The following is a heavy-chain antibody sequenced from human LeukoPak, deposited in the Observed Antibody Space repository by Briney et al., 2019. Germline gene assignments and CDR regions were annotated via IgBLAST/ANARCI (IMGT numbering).Heavy chain of an antibody. J-gene: IGHJ6*03. V-gene: IGHV1-69*06. CDR3: ATSNDPRSVWYYYYYMDV. CDR1: GGTFSSYA. D-gene: IGHD3-16*01. CDR2: IIPIFGTA. Sequence: ASVKVSGKASGGTFSSYAISWVRQAPGQGLEWMGGIIPIFGTANYAQKFQGRVTITADKSTSTAYMELSSLRSEDTAVYYCATSNDPRSVWYYYYYMDVWGKGTTVTVSS.